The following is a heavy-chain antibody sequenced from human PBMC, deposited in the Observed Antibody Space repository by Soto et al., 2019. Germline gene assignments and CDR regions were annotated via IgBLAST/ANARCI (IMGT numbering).Heavy chain of an antibody. CDR1: GYTFTSYD. CDR3: AREITGPNTVDY. CDR2: MNPNSGNT. Sequence: QVQLVQSGAEVKKPGASVKVSCKASGYTFTSYDINWVRQATGQGLEWMGLMNPNSGNTAYAQKFQGRVTMTRNTAIITAYMELSILRSEDTAVLCCAREITGPNTVDYWGQGTLVT. D-gene: IGHD1-7*01. J-gene: IGHJ4*02. V-gene: IGHV1-8*01.